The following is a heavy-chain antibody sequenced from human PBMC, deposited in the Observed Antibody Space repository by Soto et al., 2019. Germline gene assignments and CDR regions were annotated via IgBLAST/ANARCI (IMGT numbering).Heavy chain of an antibody. Sequence: GGSLRLSCAASGFTFSSYDMHWVRQATGKGLEWVSAIGTAGDTYYPGSVKGRFTISRENAKNSLYLQMNSLRAEDTVVYYCARDFIAWGSSSKYYYYGMDVWGQGTTVTVSS. J-gene: IGHJ6*02. D-gene: IGHD6-6*01. CDR2: IGTAGDT. CDR3: ARDFIAWGSSSKYYYYGMDV. CDR1: GFTFSSYD. V-gene: IGHV3-13*01.